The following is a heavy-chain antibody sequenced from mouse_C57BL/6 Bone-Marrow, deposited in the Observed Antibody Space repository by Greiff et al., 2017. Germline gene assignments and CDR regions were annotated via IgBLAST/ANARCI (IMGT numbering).Heavy chain of an antibody. Sequence: VKLVESGAELMKPGASVKLSCKATGYTFTGYWIEWVKQRPGHGLEWRGDILPGSGRTNYNEKFKGKATFTAETSSNTAYMQLSSLTTEDSAIYYCARLYYSNYGRPYWYFDVWGTGTTVTVSS. CDR1: GYTFTGYW. V-gene: IGHV1-9*01. CDR2: ILPGSGRT. D-gene: IGHD2-5*01. CDR3: ARLYYSNYGRPYWYFDV. J-gene: IGHJ1*03.